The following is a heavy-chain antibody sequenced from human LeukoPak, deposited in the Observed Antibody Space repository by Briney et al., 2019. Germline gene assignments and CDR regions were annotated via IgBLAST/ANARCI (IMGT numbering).Heavy chain of an antibody. CDR2: LYYSGST. V-gene: IGHV4-61*01. CDR3: ARGGVVVAATPFDY. J-gene: IGHJ4*02. D-gene: IGHD2-15*01. CDR1: GGSVSSGSYY. Sequence: SETLSLTCTVSGGSVSSGSYYWSWIRQPPGKGLEWIGYLYYSGSTNYNPSLKSRVTISVDTSKNQFSLKLSSVTAADTAVYYCARGGVVVAATPFDYWGQGTLVTVSS.